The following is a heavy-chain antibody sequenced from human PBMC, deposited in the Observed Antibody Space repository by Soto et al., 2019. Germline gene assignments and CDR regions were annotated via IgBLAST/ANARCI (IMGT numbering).Heavy chain of an antibody. D-gene: IGHD2-21*01. Sequence: LETLSLTCNVSGGSIRTSRAYWAWIRQPPGKGLEWLANIFYSGSTYYNPSLASRVTVSVDTSKNEFSLRLRSVTAADTAVYYCARQPTTGDTDLWFDPWGQGTLVTVSS. V-gene: IGHV4-39*01. CDR3: ARQPTTGDTDLWFDP. CDR1: GGSIRTSRAY. J-gene: IGHJ5*02. CDR2: IFYSGST.